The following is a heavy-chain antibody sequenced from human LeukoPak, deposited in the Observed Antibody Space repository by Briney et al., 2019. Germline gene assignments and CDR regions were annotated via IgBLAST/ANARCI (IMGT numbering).Heavy chain of an antibody. J-gene: IGHJ3*02. D-gene: IGHD6-19*01. V-gene: IGHV4-59*01. CDR1: GGSISSYY. CDR3: AREARSSGWYRAFDI. Sequence: PSETLSLTCTVCGGSISSYYWRWLRQPRGKGGEWGGYIYYSGSTNYNPSLKRRVTISVPTSKTQFSLKLSSVTAADTAVYYCAREARSSGWYRAFDIWGQGTMVTVSS. CDR2: IYYSGST.